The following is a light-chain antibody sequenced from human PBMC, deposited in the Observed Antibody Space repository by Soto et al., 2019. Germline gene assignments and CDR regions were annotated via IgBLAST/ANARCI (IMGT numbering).Light chain of an antibody. V-gene: IGLV1-40*01. Sequence: QSVLTQPPSVSGAPGQRVTISCTGGSSNIGTGYDVHWYQQFPGTAPKLLIFGNSNRPSGVPDRFSGSKSGTSASLAITGLQTADEADYYCQSYDSCLSGSVVFGGGTKLTVL. CDR3: QSYDSCLSGSVV. CDR1: SSNIGTGYD. CDR2: GNS. J-gene: IGLJ2*01.